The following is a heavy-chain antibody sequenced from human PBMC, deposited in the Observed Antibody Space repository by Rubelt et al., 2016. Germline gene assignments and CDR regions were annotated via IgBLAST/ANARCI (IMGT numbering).Heavy chain of an antibody. CDR2: FDPEDSET. J-gene: IGHJ4*02. Sequence: GAEVKKPGASVKVSCKVSGYTLTEISMHWVRQAPGNGLEWMGGFDPEDSETISAQRFQGRVSLTEDTSTDTAYMELSSLRSEDTAVYFCATESPSDYYASGTMGYWGQGTLVFVSS. CDR1: GYTLTEIS. D-gene: IGHD3-10*01. V-gene: IGHV1-24*01. CDR3: ATESPSDYYASGTMGY.